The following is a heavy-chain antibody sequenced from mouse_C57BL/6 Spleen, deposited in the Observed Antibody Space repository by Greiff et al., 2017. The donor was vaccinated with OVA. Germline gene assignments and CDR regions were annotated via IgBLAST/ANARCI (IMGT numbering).Heavy chain of an antibody. D-gene: IGHD1-1*01. V-gene: IGHV1-55*01. CDR3: AGDYGSRGWYCDV. J-gene: IGHJ1*03. CDR2: IYPGSGSS. CDR1: GYTFTSYW. Sequence: VQLQQPGAELVKPGASVKMSCKASGYTFTSYWITWVKQRPGQGLQWIGDIYPGSGSSNYNEKFKSKATLTVDTSSSTAYMQLSSLTSEDSAVYYCAGDYGSRGWYCDVWGTGTTVTVSS.